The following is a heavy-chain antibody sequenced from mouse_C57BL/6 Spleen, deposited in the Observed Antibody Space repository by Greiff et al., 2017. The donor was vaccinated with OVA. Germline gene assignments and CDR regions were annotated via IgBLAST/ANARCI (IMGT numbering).Heavy chain of an antibody. CDR3: ARWGTVAY. CDR2: IDPSDSYT. D-gene: IGHD4-1*01. J-gene: IGHJ3*01. V-gene: IGHV1-69*01. CDR1: GYTFTSYW. Sequence: QVQLQQPGAELVMPGASVKLSCKASGYTFTSYWMHWVKQRPGQGLEWIGEIDPSDSYTNYNQKFKGKSTLTVDKSSSTAYMQLSSLTSEDTAVYYCARWGTVAYWGQGTLVTVSA.